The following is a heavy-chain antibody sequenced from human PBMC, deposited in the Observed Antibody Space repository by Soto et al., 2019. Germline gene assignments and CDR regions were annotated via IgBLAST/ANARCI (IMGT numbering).Heavy chain of an antibody. J-gene: IGHJ6*02. V-gene: IGHV1-69*01. Sequence: QVQLAQSGAEVKKPWSSVKVSCKASGGTFSSYAISWVRQAPGQGLEWMGGIIPIPGTANYAQKFQGRVTITADESTSTAYMELSSLRSEDTAVYYCARSQGSSTSLEIYYYYYYGMDVWGQGTTVTVSS. CDR1: GGTFSSYA. CDR2: IIPIPGTA. CDR3: ARSQGSSTSLEIYYYYYYGMDV. D-gene: IGHD2-2*01.